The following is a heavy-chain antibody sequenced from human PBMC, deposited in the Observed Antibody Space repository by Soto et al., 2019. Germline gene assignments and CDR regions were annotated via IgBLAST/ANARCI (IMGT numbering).Heavy chain of an antibody. CDR2: ICHSGST. Sequence: SETLSLTCAVSGGSISSGGYSWSWIRQPPGKGLEWIGYICHSGSTYYNPSLKSRVTISVDRSKNQFSLKLSSVTAADTAVYYCARVGSSSPGALDYWGQGTLVTVSS. CDR3: ARVGSSSPGALDY. CDR1: GGSISSGGYS. D-gene: IGHD6-6*01. V-gene: IGHV4-30-2*01. J-gene: IGHJ4*02.